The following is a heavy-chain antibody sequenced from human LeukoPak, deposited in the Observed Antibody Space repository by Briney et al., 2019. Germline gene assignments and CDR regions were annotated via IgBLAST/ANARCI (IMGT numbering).Heavy chain of an antibody. V-gene: IGHV1-2*02. Sequence: ASVKVSCKASGYTFTGYYMHWVRQAPGQGFEWMGWINPNSGGTNYAQEFQGRVTMTRDTSISTAYMELSRLRSDDTAVYYCARDSKLLWFGESTPYEFDYWGQGTLVTVSS. D-gene: IGHD3-10*01. CDR2: INPNSGGT. CDR3: ARDSKLLWFGESTPYEFDY. CDR1: GYTFTGYY. J-gene: IGHJ4*02.